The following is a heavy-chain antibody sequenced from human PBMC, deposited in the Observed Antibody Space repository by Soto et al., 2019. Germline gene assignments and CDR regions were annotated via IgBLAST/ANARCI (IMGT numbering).Heavy chain of an antibody. Sequence: ASVKVSCKVSGYTLTELSMHWVRQAPGKGLEWMGGFDPEDGETIYAQKFQGRVTMTEDTSTDTAYMELSSLRSEDTAVYYCATAYWWGFMVALHYFDYWGQGTLVTVSS. CDR3: ATAYWWGFMVALHYFDY. D-gene: IGHD2-15*01. CDR2: FDPEDGET. V-gene: IGHV1-24*01. J-gene: IGHJ4*02. CDR1: GYTLTELS.